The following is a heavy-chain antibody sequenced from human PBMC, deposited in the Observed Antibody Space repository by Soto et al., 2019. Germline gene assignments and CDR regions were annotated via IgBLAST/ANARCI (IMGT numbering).Heavy chain of an antibody. CDR1: GFSLNTYGVG. CDR3: ARALGSWGAYYFDY. Sequence: QITLKESGPTLVKPTQTLTLTCTVSGFSLNTYGVGVGWIRQPPGKALEWLAPIYWDDDKRYSPSLKSRLTITKDTSKNQVVLTMTNMDPVDTVTYYCARALGSWGAYYFDYWGQGTLVTVSS. V-gene: IGHV2-5*02. J-gene: IGHJ4*02. CDR2: IYWDDDK. D-gene: IGHD3-16*01.